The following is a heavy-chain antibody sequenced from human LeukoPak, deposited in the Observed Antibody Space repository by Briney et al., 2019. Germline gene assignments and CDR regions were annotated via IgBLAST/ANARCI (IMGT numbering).Heavy chain of an antibody. CDR2: INHSGST. J-gene: IGHJ3*02. V-gene: IGHV4-4*02. CDR1: GDSISSHKW. CDR3: ASIRWGWGAARRAFDI. Sequence: KPSGTLSLTCTVSGDSISSHKWWWCWVRQPPGKGLEWIGEINHSGSTNYNPSLKSRVTISVDTSKNQFSLKLSSVTAADTAVYYCASIRWGWGAARRAFDIWGQGTMVTVSS. D-gene: IGHD6-6*01.